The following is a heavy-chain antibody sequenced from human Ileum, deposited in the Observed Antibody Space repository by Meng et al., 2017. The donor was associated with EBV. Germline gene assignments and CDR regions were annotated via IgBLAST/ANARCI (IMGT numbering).Heavy chain of an antibody. D-gene: IGHD4-23*01. Sequence: QVRLQQWGTGLLKPSETLSLPRAVYGGSFNDYYWTWLRQPPGKGLEWIGEIDQSGYTKFNPSLSSRATISRDTSNNQFSLRLNSVTAADTALYYCARYGRCNGNSFYCFDPWGQGTLVTVSS. V-gene: IGHV4-34*01. CDR1: GGSFNDYY. CDR2: IDQSGYT. J-gene: IGHJ5*02. CDR3: ARYGRCNGNSFYCFDP.